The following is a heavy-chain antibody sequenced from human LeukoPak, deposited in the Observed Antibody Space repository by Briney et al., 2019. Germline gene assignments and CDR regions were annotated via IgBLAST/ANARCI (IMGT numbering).Heavy chain of an antibody. J-gene: IGHJ5*02. CDR1: GFTFDDYG. D-gene: IGHD2-2*01. V-gene: IGHV3-20*04. Sequence: PGGSLRLSCPASGFTFDDYGMSWVRQVPGKGLEWVSGINWKGGSTGYADSVKGRFTISRDNAKNSVYLQMNSLRAEDTALYSCARDGCSSTSCYVGNWFDPWGQGTLVTVSS. CDR2: INWKGGST. CDR3: ARDGCSSTSCYVGNWFDP.